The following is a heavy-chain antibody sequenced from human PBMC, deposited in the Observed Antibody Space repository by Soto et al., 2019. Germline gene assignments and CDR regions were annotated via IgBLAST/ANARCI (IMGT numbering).Heavy chain of an antibody. Sequence: PSETLSLTCAVYGGSFSGYYWSWIRQPPGKGLERIGEINHSGSTNYNPSLKSRVTISVDTSKNQFSLKLSSVTAADTAVYYCARGAGFWSGYCTERRTYFDYWGQGTLVTVSS. J-gene: IGHJ4*02. CDR2: INHSGST. CDR1: GGSFSGYY. D-gene: IGHD3-3*01. V-gene: IGHV4-34*01. CDR3: ARGAGFWSGYCTERRTYFDY.